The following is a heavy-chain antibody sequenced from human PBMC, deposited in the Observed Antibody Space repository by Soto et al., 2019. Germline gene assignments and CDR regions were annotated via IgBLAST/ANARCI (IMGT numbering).Heavy chain of an antibody. D-gene: IGHD1-20*01. J-gene: IGHJ4*02. V-gene: IGHV1-3*01. Sequence: QVQLVQSGAEVKKPGASVKVSCKASGYTFTSYAIHWVRQAPGQRLEWMGWINAGNGNTKYSQKFQGRVTITRDTSARTAHMEMSSLRSEDTAVYYCARGLYNPFDYWGQGTLVTVSS. CDR1: GYTFTSYA. CDR2: INAGNGNT. CDR3: ARGLYNPFDY.